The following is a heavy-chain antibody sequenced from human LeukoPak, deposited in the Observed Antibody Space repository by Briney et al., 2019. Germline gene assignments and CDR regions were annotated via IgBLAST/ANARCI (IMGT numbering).Heavy chain of an antibody. D-gene: IGHD3-10*01. CDR2: ISGSGTI. Sequence: PSETLSLTCTVSGGSIHSYWSWIRQPAGKGLEWIGRISGSGTITYNPALQSRLTISIDTSKNQFSLRLMSVTAADTAVYYCARDSGTTGEVKFDPWGQGTLVTVSS. J-gene: IGHJ5*02. V-gene: IGHV4-4*07. CDR1: GGSIHSY. CDR3: ARDSGTTGEVKFDP.